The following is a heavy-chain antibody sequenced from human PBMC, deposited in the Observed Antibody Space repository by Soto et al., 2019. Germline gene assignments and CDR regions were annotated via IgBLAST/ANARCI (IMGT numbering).Heavy chain of an antibody. Sequence: QVQLQESGPGLVKPSGTLSLTCAVSGGSISSSNWWSWVRQPPGKGLEWIGEIYHSGSTNYNPSLKSRVTISVDKSMNQFSLKLSSVTAADTAVYYCARTIQWLPTGGDWFDPWGQGTLVTVSS. D-gene: IGHD6-19*01. CDR2: IYHSGST. CDR3: ARTIQWLPTGGDWFDP. CDR1: GGSISSSNW. V-gene: IGHV4-4*02. J-gene: IGHJ5*02.